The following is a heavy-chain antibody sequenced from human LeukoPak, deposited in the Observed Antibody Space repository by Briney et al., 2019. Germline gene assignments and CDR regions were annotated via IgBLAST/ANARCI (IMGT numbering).Heavy chain of an antibody. CDR1: GFTFSSYG. V-gene: IGHV3-30*18. D-gene: IGHD2-15*01. J-gene: IGHJ5*02. CDR2: ISYDGSNK. CDR3: AKDLRGYCSGGSCYTSWFDP. Sequence: PGGSLRLSCAASGFTFSSYGMHWVRQAPGKGLEWVAVISYDGSNKYYADSVKGRFTISRDNSKNTLYLQMNSLRAEDTAVYYCAKDLRGYCSGGSCYTSWFDPWGQGTLVTVSS.